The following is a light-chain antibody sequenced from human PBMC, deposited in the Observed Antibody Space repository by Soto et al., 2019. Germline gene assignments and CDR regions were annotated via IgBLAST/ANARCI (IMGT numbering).Light chain of an antibody. CDR2: STN. V-gene: IGLV8-61*01. J-gene: IGLJ2*01. Sequence: QTVVTQEPSFLVSPGGTVTLTCGLSSGSVSTSYYPSWYQQTPGQAPRTLIYSTNTRSSGVPDRFSGSILGNKAALTITGAQADDESDYYCVLYMGSGTVVFGGGTQLTVL. CDR1: SGSVSTSYY. CDR3: VLYMGSGTVV.